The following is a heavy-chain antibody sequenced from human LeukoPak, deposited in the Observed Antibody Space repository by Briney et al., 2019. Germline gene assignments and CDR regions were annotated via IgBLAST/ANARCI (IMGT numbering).Heavy chain of an antibody. CDR1: GSTFSSYA. CDR3: AKHPTAYDSSGYYLPWGYFDY. D-gene: IGHD3-22*01. V-gene: IGHV3-23*01. J-gene: IGHJ4*02. CDR2: ISGSGGST. Sequence: GGSLRLSCAASGSTFSSYAMSWVRQAPGKGLEWISAISGSGGSTYYADSVKGRFTISRDNSKNTLYLQMNSLRAEDTAVYYCAKHPTAYDSSGYYLPWGYFDYWGQGTLVTVSS.